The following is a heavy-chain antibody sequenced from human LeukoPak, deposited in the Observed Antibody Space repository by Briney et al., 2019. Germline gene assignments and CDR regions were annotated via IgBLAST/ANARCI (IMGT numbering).Heavy chain of an antibody. J-gene: IGHJ4*02. V-gene: IGHV3-21*01. D-gene: IGHD2-2*01. Sequence: GGSLRLSCAASGFAFSSYSMNWVRQAPGKGLEWVSSISSSSSYIYYADSVKGRFTISRDNAKNSLYLQMNSLRAEDTAVYYCARDRYCSSTSCYFDYWGQGTLVTVSS. CDR2: ISSSSSYI. CDR1: GFAFSSYS. CDR3: ARDRYCSSTSCYFDY.